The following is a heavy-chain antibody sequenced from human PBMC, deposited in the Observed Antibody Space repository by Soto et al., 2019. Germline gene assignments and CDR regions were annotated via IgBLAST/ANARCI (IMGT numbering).Heavy chain of an antibody. CDR3: ARGRRIWFGELSSTLYYNYMDV. V-gene: IGHV4-34*01. D-gene: IGHD3-10*01. CDR2: INHRGST. Sequence: SETLSLTCAVNGGSLSGFYWSWIRQPPGKGLEWIGEINHRGSTTYTPSLESRVSISMETPKNQFSLRLNSLTAADTAVYFCARGRRIWFGELSSTLYYNYMDVWGRGTTVTVSS. J-gene: IGHJ6*03. CDR1: GGSLSGFY.